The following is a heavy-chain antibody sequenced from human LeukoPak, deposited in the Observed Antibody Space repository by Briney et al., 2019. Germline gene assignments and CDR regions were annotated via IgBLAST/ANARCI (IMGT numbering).Heavy chain of an antibody. CDR2: IIPIFGTA. Sequence: SVKVSCKASGGTFSSYAISWVRQAPGQGLEWMGGIIPIFGTANYAQKFQGRVTITTDESTSTAYMELSSLRSEDTAVYYCARIHSSSWTEGGAFDIWGQGTMVTVSS. D-gene: IGHD6-13*01. CDR3: ARIHSSSWTEGGAFDI. J-gene: IGHJ3*02. V-gene: IGHV1-69*05. CDR1: GGTFSSYA.